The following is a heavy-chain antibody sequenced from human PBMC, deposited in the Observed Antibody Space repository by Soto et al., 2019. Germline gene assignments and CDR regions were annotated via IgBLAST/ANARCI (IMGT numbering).Heavy chain of an antibody. CDR3: ARDYCSSTSCYRPPGYYYYGMDV. V-gene: IGHV3-33*01. CDR1: GFTFSSYG. D-gene: IGHD2-2*02. J-gene: IGHJ6*02. Sequence: QVQLVESGGCVVQPGRSLRLSCAASGFTFSSYGMHWVRQAPGKGLEWVAVIWYAGSNKYYADSVKGRFTISRDNSKNTLYLQMNSLSAEDTAVYYCARDYCSSTSCYRPPGYYYYGMDVWGQGTTVTVSS. CDR2: IWYAGSNK.